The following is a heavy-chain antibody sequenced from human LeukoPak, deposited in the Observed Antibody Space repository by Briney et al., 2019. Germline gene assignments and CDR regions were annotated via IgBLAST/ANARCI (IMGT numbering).Heavy chain of an antibody. D-gene: IGHD3-9*01. V-gene: IGHV3-23*01. CDR3: AKGPGRDILAIRYGMDV. CDR1: GFTFSSYA. Sequence: GGSLRLSCAASGFTFSSYAMSWVRQPPGKGLEWVSAISGSGGSTYYADSVKGRFTISRDNSKNTLYLQMNSLRAEDTAVYYCAKGPGRDILAIRYGMDVWGQGTTVTVSS. CDR2: ISGSGGST. J-gene: IGHJ6*02.